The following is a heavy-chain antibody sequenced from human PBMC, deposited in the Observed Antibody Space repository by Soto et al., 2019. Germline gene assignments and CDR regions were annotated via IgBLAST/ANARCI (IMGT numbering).Heavy chain of an antibody. J-gene: IGHJ6*02. CDR1: GGSISSGGYS. CDR3: AGSYEPYYYYGMDV. CDR2: IYHSGST. D-gene: IGHD5-12*01. V-gene: IGHV4-30-2*01. Sequence: NPSETLSLTCAVSGGSISSGGYSWSWIRQPPGKGLEWIGYIYHSGSTYYNPSLKSRVTISVDRSKNQFSLKLSSVTAADTAVYYCAGSYEPYYYYGMDVWGQGTTVTVSS.